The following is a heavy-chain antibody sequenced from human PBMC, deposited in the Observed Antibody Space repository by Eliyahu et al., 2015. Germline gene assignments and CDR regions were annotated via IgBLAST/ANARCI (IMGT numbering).Heavy chain of an antibody. Sequence: QVQLQESGPGLVKPSQTLSLTCXXSGGSISSGGFXWXWXRQHPGKGLEWIGYIYYSGNTFYXPSLESRVTISVXTSKNQFSLRLTSVTAADTAVYYCARGDILSGFDHWFDPWGQGSLVTVSS. J-gene: IGHJ5*02. CDR1: GGSISSGGFX. D-gene: IGHD3-9*01. CDR3: ARGDILSGFDHWFDP. CDR2: IYYSGNT. V-gene: IGHV4-31*03.